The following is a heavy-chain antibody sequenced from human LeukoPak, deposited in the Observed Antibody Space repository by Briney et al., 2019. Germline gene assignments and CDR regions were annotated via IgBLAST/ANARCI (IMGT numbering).Heavy chain of an antibody. Sequence: GASLRLSCAASGFTFSNYARSWVRQAPGKGLEWVSAITGGGSGTYYADSMKSRFTISRDNSKNTLYLQINSLRAEDTAVYYCAKWGDYDVLTGYYVSDYWGQGTLLTVSS. V-gene: IGHV3-23*01. J-gene: IGHJ4*02. CDR2: ITGGGSGT. D-gene: IGHD3-9*01. CDR3: AKWGDYDVLTGYYVSDY. CDR1: GFTFSNYA.